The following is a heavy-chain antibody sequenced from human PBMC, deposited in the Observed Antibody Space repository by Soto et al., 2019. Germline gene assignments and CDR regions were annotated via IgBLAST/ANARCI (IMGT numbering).Heavy chain of an antibody. J-gene: IGHJ5*02. V-gene: IGHV1-69*06. CDR2: IITISSTA. Sequence: QVQLVQSGAEVRKPGSSVTVSCKASGGTFIRYAFRWVRLAPGQGLAWRGGIITISSTASYPQKFQDRVTITEDKSTGAFYMEVSRLRAEATADYYWARSQDIVVVPAASHPYSWLDPWGQGSLVTVSS. CDR3: ARSQDIVVVPAASHPYSWLDP. CDR1: GGTFIRYA. D-gene: IGHD2-2*01.